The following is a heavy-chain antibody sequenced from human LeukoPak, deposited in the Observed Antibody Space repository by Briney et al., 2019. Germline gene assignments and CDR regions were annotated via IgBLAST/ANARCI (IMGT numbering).Heavy chain of an antibody. Sequence: PSETLSLTCTVSGVSIRSYYWSWIRQPPGKGLEWIGYIYYSGSTKYNSSLKSRVTISVDTSKNQFSLKLSSVTAAGTAVYYCARGLRGWRGIAAAGDYGMDVWGQGTTVTVSS. J-gene: IGHJ6*02. V-gene: IGHV4-59*12. CDR2: IYYSGST. D-gene: IGHD6-13*01. CDR3: ARGLRGWRGIAAAGDYGMDV. CDR1: GVSIRSYY.